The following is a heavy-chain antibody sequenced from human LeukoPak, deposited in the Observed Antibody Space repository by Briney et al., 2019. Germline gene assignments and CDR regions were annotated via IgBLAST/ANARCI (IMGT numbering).Heavy chain of an antibody. CDR2: IRDSGEA. Sequence: QAGGSLRLSCAVSGFRVSDYYMSWVRQAPGKGLEWVGLIRDSGEAFYADFARGRFAISRDESENTLYLQMNSLRVEDMAVYFCARDRAALQDWVEFDPWGQGTPVIVSS. D-gene: IGHD3/OR15-3a*01. J-gene: IGHJ5*02. CDR3: ARDRAALQDWVEFDP. V-gene: IGHV3-66*03. CDR1: GFRVSDYY.